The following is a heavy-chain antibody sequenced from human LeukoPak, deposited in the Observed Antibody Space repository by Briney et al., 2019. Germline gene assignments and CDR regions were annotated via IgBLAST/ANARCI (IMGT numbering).Heavy chain of an antibody. Sequence: GGSLRLSCAASGFTFDDYGMSWVRQAPGKGLEWVSGINWNGGSTGYADSVKGRFTISRDNAKNSLYLQMNSLRAEDTALYHCARVSSPGAEMGGKFDYWGQGPRSPSPQ. V-gene: IGHV3-20*01. D-gene: IGHD5-24*01. CDR2: INWNGGST. J-gene: IGHJ4*02. CDR3: ARVSSPGAEMGGKFDY. CDR1: GFTFDDYG.